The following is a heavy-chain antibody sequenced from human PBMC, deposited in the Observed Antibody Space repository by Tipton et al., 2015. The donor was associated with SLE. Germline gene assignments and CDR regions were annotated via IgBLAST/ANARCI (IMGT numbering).Heavy chain of an antibody. CDR3: ARDGPIVGIPPGWYMDV. D-gene: IGHD6-19*01. CDR2: IYYSGST. V-gene: IGHV4-59*01. J-gene: IGHJ4*02. Sequence: TLSLTCTVSGGSISSYYWSWIRQPPGKGLEWIGYIYYSGSTNYNPSLKSRVTISVDTSKNQFSLKLSSVTAADTAAYYCARDGPIVGIPPGWYMDVWGKGTLVTVSS. CDR1: GGSISSYY.